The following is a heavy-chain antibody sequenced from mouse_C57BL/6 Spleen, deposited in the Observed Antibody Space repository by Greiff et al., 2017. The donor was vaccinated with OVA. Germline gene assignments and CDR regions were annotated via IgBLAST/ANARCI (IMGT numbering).Heavy chain of an antibody. CDR1: GYTFTSYW. CDR3: TRSGVYGSSYFAWFAY. V-gene: IGHV1-5*01. CDR2: IYPGNSDT. Sequence: EVQLQQSGTVLARPGASVKMSCKTSGYTFTSYWMHWVKQRPGQGLEWIGAIYPGNSDTSYNQKFKGKAKLTAVTSASTAYMELSSLTNEDSAVYYCTRSGVYGSSYFAWFAYWGQGTLVTVSA. D-gene: IGHD1-1*01. J-gene: IGHJ3*01.